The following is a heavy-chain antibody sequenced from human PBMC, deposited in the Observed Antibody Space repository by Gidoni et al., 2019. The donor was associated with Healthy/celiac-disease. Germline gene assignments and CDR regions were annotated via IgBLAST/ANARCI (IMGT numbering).Heavy chain of an antibody. CDR3: ARGALYCSGGSCYTTGGFDY. Sequence: QVQLQESGPGLVKPSQTLSLTCTVSGGSISSGAYYWSWIRQPPGKGLEWIGYIYSSGSTYYNSSLKSRVTISVDTSKNQFSLKLSSVTAADTAVYYCARGALYCSGGSCYTTGGFDYWGQGTLVTVSS. CDR2: IYSSGST. J-gene: IGHJ4*02. D-gene: IGHD2-15*01. CDR1: GGSISSGAYY. V-gene: IGHV4-30-4*01.